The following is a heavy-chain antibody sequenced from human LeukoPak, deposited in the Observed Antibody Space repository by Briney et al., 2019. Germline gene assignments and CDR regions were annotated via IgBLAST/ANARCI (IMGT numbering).Heavy chain of an antibody. CDR2: INHSGST. J-gene: IGHJ6*02. CDR3: ARSSWLWPLDV. Sequence: KSSETLSLTCTVSGDSISGYYWSWIRQPPGKGLEWIGEINHSGSTNYNPSLKSRVTISVDTSKNQFSLKLSSVTAADTAVYYCARSSWLWPLDVWGQGTTVTVSS. V-gene: IGHV4-34*01. CDR1: GDSISGYY. D-gene: IGHD5-12*01.